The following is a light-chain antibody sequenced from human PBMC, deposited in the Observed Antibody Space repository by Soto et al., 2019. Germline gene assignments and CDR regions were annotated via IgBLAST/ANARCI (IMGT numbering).Light chain of an antibody. V-gene: IGKV3-20*01. CDR3: HQYDNSPWT. J-gene: IGKJ1*01. CDR2: AAS. Sequence: EIVLTQSPATLSLSPGERATLSCRASQSVSSSYLAWYQQKPGQAPRLLMYAASSRATGIPDRFSGRGSGTDFTLTISRLEPEDFAVYYCHQYDNSPWTFGQGTKVEIK. CDR1: QSVSSSY.